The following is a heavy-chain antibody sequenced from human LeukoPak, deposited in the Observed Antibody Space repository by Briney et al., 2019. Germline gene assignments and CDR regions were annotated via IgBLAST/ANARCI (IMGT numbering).Heavy chain of an antibody. CDR2: IYHSGST. CDR1: GGSISDYY. J-gene: IGHJ5*02. D-gene: IGHD2/OR15-2a*01. CDR3: ARVSNWFDP. Sequence: PSETLSLTCTVSGGSISDYYWSWIRQPPGKGLEWIGYIYHSGSTNYNPSLKSRVTISVDTSKNQFSLKLSSVTAADTAVYYCARVSNWFDPWGQGTLVTVSS. V-gene: IGHV4-59*01.